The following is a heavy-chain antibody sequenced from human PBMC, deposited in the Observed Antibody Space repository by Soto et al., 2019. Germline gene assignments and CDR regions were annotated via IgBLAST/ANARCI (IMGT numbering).Heavy chain of an antibody. D-gene: IGHD3-10*01. CDR3: AKAPSGGFGELFFDY. V-gene: IGHV3-23*01. Sequence: GGSLRLSCAASGFTFSSYAMNWVRQAPGKGLEWVSVISGSGASTDYAGSVKGRFSISRDNSKNTLYLQMNNLRAEDTAAYYCAKAPSGGFGELFFDYWGQGTPVTVSS. CDR2: ISGSGAST. J-gene: IGHJ4*02. CDR1: GFTFSSYA.